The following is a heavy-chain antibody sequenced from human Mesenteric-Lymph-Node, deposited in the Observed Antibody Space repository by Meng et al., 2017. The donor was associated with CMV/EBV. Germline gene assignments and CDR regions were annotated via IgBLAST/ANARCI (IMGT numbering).Heavy chain of an antibody. D-gene: IGHD3-10*02. J-gene: IGHJ6*02. CDR2: IRYDGSNK. Sequence: GESLKISCAASGFTFSSYGMHWVRQAPGKGLEWVAFIRYDGSNKYYADSVKGRFTISRDNSKNTLYLQMNSLRAEDTSVYYCARERYYYDWGSPYGMDVWGQGTTVTVSS. V-gene: IGHV3-30*02. CDR1: GFTFSSYG. CDR3: ARERYYYDWGSPYGMDV.